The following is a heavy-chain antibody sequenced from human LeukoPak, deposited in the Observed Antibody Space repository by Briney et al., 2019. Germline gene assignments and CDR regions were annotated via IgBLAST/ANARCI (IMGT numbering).Heavy chain of an antibody. CDR2: ADYSGST. Sequence: SETLSLTCAVSGGSISYHHWSWIRQPPGQGLEWIGNADYSGSTKYNPSLKSRVTTTVDTTTNELFLRLSSVTAADASMYYSGREKYGGSNDYWGQGILVTVSS. D-gene: IGHD1-26*01. CDR3: GREKYGGSNDY. J-gene: IGHJ4*02. V-gene: IGHV4-59*11. CDR1: GGSISYHH.